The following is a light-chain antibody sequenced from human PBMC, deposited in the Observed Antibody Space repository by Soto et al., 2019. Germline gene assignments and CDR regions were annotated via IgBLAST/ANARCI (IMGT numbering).Light chain of an antibody. Sequence: EIVLTQSPATLSLSPGERATLSCRASQSVSSYLAWYQQKPGQAPRLLIYDASNRATGIPARFSGSGSGTDFTLTISSLVPEDFAVYYCQLAGFTFGPGTKVDIK. CDR3: QLAGFT. J-gene: IGKJ3*01. CDR2: DAS. V-gene: IGKV3-11*01. CDR1: QSVSSY.